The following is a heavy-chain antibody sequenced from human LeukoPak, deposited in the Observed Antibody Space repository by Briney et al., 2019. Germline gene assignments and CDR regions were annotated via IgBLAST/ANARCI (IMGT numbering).Heavy chain of an antibody. CDR2: INRNGVFM. D-gene: IGHD3-22*01. V-gene: IGHV3-21*06. J-gene: IGHJ4*02. CDR3: ATLDYYDKSPRILDY. Sequence: PGGSLRLSCTASGLTFSTYNMIWVRQAPGKGLEWVSSINRNGVFMFYADSVKGRFTISRDNAKNSLYVQMNSLRVEDTAVYYCATLDYYDKSPRILDYWGQGTLVTVSS. CDR1: GLTFSTYN.